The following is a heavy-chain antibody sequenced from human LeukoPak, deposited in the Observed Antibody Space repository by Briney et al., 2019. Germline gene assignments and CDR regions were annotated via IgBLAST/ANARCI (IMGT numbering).Heavy chain of an antibody. J-gene: IGHJ4*02. CDR2: ISYDGTKQ. V-gene: IGHV3-30-3*01. CDR1: GFTFSINA. Sequence: GGSLRLSCEGSGFTFSINAMHWVRQAPGKGLEWLAVISYDGTKQYFADSVKGRFTISRDNVKNSLYLELNSLRVEDSAVYYCARDHYFDISGYLDYWGQGTPVTVSS. D-gene: IGHD3-22*01. CDR3: ARDHYFDISGYLDY.